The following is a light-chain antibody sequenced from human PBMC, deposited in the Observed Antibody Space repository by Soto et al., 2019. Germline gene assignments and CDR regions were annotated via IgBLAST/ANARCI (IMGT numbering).Light chain of an antibody. CDR2: DAS. Sequence: EIVLTQSPATLSLSPGERATLSCRASQGVSGYLAWYQQKPGQAPRLLIYDASKRATGIPARFSGSGSGTDFTLTISSLEPEDFAVYYCQQYDSYSLTFGGGTKVDIK. V-gene: IGKV3-11*01. CDR1: QGVSGY. CDR3: QQYDSYSLT. J-gene: IGKJ4*01.